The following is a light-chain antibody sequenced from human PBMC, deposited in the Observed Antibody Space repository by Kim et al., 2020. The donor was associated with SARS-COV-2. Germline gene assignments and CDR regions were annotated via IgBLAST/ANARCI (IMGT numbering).Light chain of an antibody. V-gene: IGKV1-27*01. J-gene: IGKJ1*01. CDR1: QGINNY. CDR3: QKYNSAPWT. Sequence: DIQMTQSPSSLSASVGDRVTITCRASQGINNYLAWYQQRPGKVPKLLIYAASTLQSGVPSRFSGSGFGTDFTLTISSLQPEDGATYYCQKYNSAPWTFGRWTKVDI. CDR2: AAS.